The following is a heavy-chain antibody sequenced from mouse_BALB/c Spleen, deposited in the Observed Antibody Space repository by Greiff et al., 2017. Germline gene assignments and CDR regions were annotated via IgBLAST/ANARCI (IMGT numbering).Heavy chain of an antibody. D-gene: IGHD4-1*01. J-gene: IGHJ2*01. CDR2: ISSGSSTI. CDR3: ARETGTFDY. CDR1: GFTFSSFG. V-gene: IGHV5-17*02. Sequence: EVKLVESGGGLVQPGGSRKLSCAASGFTFSSFGMHWVRQAPEKGLEWVAYISSGSSTIYYAATVKGRFTISRDNPKNTLFLQMTSLRSEDTAMYYCARETGTFDYWGQGTTLTVSS.